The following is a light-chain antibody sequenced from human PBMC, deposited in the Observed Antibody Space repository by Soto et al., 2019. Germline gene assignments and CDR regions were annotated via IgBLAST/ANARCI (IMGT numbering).Light chain of an antibody. CDR1: QTISSY. CDR3: KQYNSYPLT. V-gene: IGKV1-13*02. J-gene: IGKJ4*01. CDR2: DAS. Sequence: AIQLTQSPSSLSASVGDRGTITCRAKQTISSYLNWSQQKPGKAPKLLIYDASSLESGVPSRFSGSGSGTEFTLTICSLQADDVATYCSKQYNSYPLTFGGGTKVDI.